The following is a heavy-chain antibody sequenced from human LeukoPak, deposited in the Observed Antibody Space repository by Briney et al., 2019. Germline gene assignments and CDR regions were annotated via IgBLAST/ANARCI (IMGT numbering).Heavy chain of an antibody. V-gene: IGHV4-34*01. J-gene: IGHJ4*02. CDR2: IHYTGAT. CDR3: ARGNIFTGYFFDF. D-gene: IGHD3-9*01. CDR1: GGSITGYY. Sequence: PSETLSLTCAVYGGSITGYYWSWIRQTPGKGLEWVGEIHYTGATSYNPSLKNRATISTDTSKNQFSLRLSSVTAADTAVYYCARGNIFTGYFFDFWGQGALVTVSS.